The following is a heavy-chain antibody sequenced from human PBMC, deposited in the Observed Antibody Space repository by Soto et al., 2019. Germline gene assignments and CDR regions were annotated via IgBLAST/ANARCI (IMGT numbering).Heavy chain of an antibody. V-gene: IGHV3-23*01. J-gene: IGHJ5*02. CDR1: GFTFSSYA. CDR3: AKGIAVAGSIGWFDP. D-gene: IGHD6-19*01. Sequence: EVQLLESGGGLVQPGGSLRLSCAASGFTFSSYAMSWVRQAPGKGLEWVSAISGNGGSTYYADSVKGRFTISRDNSKNTLYLQMNSLRAEDTAVYYCAKGIAVAGSIGWFDPWGQGTLVTVSS. CDR2: ISGNGGST.